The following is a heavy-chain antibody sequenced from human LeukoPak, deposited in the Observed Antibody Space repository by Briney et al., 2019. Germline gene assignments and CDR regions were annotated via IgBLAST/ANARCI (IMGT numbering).Heavy chain of an antibody. J-gene: IGHJ4*02. D-gene: IGHD2-2*01. CDR3: ARRAQYCPSSSCLLY. Sequence: PGGSLRLSCTASGFTFSTYAMTWVRLAPGRGLEWVSTISGSGGTAYYADSVKGLFTISRDNSKNTLYLQMSNVRAEDTAVYFCARRAQYCPSSSCLLYWGQGTLVTDSS. CDR1: GFTFSTYA. V-gene: IGHV3-23*01. CDR2: ISGSGGTA.